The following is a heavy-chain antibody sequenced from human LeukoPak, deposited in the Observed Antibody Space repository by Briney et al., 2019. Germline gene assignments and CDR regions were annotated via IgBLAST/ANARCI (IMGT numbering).Heavy chain of an antibody. CDR2: IYYSGST. V-gene: IGHV4-39*01. J-gene: IGHJ4*02. CDR1: GGSISSGSYY. Sequence: SETLSPTCTVSGGSISSGSYYWGWIRQPPGKGLEWIGSIYYSGSTYYNPSLKSRVTISVDTSKNQFSLKLSSVTAADTAVYYCARHLYDSSGYYFGDFDYWGQGTLVTVSS. D-gene: IGHD3-22*01. CDR3: ARHLYDSSGYYFGDFDY.